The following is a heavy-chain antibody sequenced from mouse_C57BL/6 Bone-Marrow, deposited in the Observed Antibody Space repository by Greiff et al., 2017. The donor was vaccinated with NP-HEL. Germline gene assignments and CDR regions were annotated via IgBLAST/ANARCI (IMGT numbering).Heavy chain of an antibody. D-gene: IGHD2-4*01. J-gene: IGHJ4*01. CDR1: GYTFTDYY. CDR2: IFPGSGST. V-gene: IGHV1-75*01. CDR3: ARGYIYYDYDVRLGDY. Sequence: QVQLQQSGPELVKPGASVKISCKASGYTFTDYYINWVKQRPGQGLEWIGWIFPGSGSTYYNEKLKGKATLTVDKSSSTAYMLLSILTSEDSAVYFCARGYIYYDYDVRLGDYWGQGTSVTVSS.